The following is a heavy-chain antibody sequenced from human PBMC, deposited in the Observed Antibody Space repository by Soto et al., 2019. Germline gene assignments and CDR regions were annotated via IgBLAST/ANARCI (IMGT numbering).Heavy chain of an antibody. CDR3: ARVNQLAPKRNAFDI. CDR2: IHYSGSS. J-gene: IGHJ3*02. Sequence: SETLSLTCTVSDGSINSYFWSWIRQPPGKGLEWIGYIHYSGSSNYNPSLKSRVTMSVDSSKNQFSLELSSLTAADTAVYYCARVNQLAPKRNAFDIWGQGTKV. CDR1: DGSINSYF. V-gene: IGHV4-59*01. D-gene: IGHD1-1*01.